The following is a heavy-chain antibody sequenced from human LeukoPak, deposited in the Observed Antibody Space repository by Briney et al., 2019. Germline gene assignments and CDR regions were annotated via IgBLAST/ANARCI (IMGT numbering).Heavy chain of an antibody. D-gene: IGHD6-13*01. V-gene: IGHV4-34*01. CDR3: ARGVAAAGHAFDI. CDR1: GGSFSGYY. Sequence: SETLSLTCAVYGGSFSGYYWSWVRQPPGKGLEWIGEINHSGSTNYNPSLKSRVTISVDTSKNQFSLTLSSVTAADTAVYHCARGVAAAGHAFDIWGQGTMVTVSS. J-gene: IGHJ3*02. CDR2: INHSGST.